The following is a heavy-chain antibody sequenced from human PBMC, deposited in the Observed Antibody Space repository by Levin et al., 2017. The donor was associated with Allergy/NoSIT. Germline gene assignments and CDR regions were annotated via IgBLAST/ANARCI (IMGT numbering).Heavy chain of an antibody. J-gene: IGHJ4*02. CDR2: ISSSSSYI. D-gene: IGHD1-1*01. Sequence: PGESLKISCAASGFTFSSYNMNWVRQAPGKGLEWVSSISSSSSYIYYADSVKGRFTISRDNAKNLLYLQMNSLRAEDTAVYYCARGGTHFDYWGQGTLVTVSS. CDR3: ARGGTHFDY. CDR1: GFTFSSYN. V-gene: IGHV3-21*01.